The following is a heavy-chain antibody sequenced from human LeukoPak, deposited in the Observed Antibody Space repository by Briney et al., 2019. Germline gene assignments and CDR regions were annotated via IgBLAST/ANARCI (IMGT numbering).Heavy chain of an antibody. CDR1: GFTFSSYV. J-gene: IGHJ4*02. CDR3: ARDGVLRYFDWSKKVKYYFDY. CDR2: IKQDGSEK. D-gene: IGHD3-9*01. V-gene: IGHV3-7*01. Sequence: GGSLRLSCAASGFTFSSYVMHWVRQAPGKGLEWVANIKQDGSEKYYVDSVKGRFTISRDNAKNSLYLQMNSLRAEDTAVYYCARDGVLRYFDWSKKVKYYFDYWGQGTLVTVSS.